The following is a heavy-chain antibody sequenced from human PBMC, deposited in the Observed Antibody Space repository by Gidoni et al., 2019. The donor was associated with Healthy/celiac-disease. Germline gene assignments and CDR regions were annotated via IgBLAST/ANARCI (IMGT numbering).Heavy chain of an antibody. J-gene: IGHJ1*01. Sequence: QLQLQESGPGLVTPSETLSLTCTVSGGSISSSSYYWVWSRQPPGKGLVWIGRLYYSGSTYSHPSLKSRVTISVDTSKNQFSLKLSSVTAADTAVYYCARLSRYSSGWSLEYFQHWGQGTLVTVSS. D-gene: IGHD6-19*01. CDR2: LYYSGST. CDR1: GGSISSSSYY. V-gene: IGHV4-39*01. CDR3: ARLSRYSSGWSLEYFQH.